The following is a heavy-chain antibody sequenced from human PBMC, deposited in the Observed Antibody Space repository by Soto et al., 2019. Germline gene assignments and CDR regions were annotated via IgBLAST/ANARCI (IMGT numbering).Heavy chain of an antibody. CDR2: IYYSGST. Sequence: SETLSLTCTVSGGSISSGDYYWSWIRQPPGKGLGWIGYIYYSGSTYYNPSLKSRVTISVDTSKNQFSLKLSSVTAADTAVYYCARGVSQQLVPDYWGQGTLVTVSS. J-gene: IGHJ4*02. V-gene: IGHV4-30-4*01. D-gene: IGHD6-13*01. CDR3: ARGVSQQLVPDY. CDR1: GGSISSGDYY.